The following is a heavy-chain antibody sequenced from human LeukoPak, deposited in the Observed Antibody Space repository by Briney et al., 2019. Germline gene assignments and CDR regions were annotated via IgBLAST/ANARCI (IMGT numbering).Heavy chain of an antibody. Sequence: GASVKVSCKASGGTFSSYAISWVRQAPGQGLEWMGRIIPIFGTANYAQKFQGRVTITTDESTSTAYMELSSLRSEDTAVYYCARERSVGPATAIPTFDYWGQGTLVTVSS. D-gene: IGHD2-2*02. V-gene: IGHV1-69*05. CDR1: GGTFSSYA. CDR3: ARERSVGPATAIPTFDY. J-gene: IGHJ4*02. CDR2: IIPIFGTA.